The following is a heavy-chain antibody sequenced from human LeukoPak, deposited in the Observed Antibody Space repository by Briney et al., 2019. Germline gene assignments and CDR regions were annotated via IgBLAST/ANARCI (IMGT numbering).Heavy chain of an antibody. J-gene: IGHJ3*02. V-gene: IGHV4-4*07. CDR3: AREREGIVIVPPARGAFDI. CDR1: DGSISNYY. Sequence: SETLSLTCSVSDGSISNYYWSWIRQPAGKGLEWIGRIYPSGSTNYKPSLKSRVTMSIDKPKNQFSLKLSSVTAADTAVYYCAREREGIVIVPPARGAFDIWGQGTMVTVSS. D-gene: IGHD2-2*01. CDR2: IYPSGST.